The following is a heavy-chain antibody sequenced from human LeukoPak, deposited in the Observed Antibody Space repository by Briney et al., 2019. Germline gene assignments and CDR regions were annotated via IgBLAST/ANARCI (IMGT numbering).Heavy chain of an antibody. CDR3: AKGGVYGDYFDY. Sequence: GGSLRLSCAAYGFTFSKYGMYWASQAPGKGREGGAFIRNDGRNKYYIESVKGRFTISRDNSKNTLYLQMNSLRAEDTAVYYCAKGGVYGDYFDYWGPGTLVTVSS. CDR1: GFTFSKYG. D-gene: IGHD4-17*01. V-gene: IGHV3-30*02. CDR2: IRNDGRNK. J-gene: IGHJ4*02.